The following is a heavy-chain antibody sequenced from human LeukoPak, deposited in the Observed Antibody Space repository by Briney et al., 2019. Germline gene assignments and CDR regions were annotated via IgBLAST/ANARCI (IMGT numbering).Heavy chain of an antibody. Sequence: SQTLSLTCAISGDSVSSNSAAWNWIRQSPSRGLEWLGRTYYRSKWYNDYAVSVKSRITINPDTSKNQFSLQLNSVTPEDTAVYYCARDRDSSGYYNYYYYYYGMDVWGQGTTVTVSS. CDR1: GDSVSSNSAA. D-gene: IGHD3-22*01. CDR2: TYYRSKWYN. CDR3: ARDRDSSGYYNYYYYYYGMDV. V-gene: IGHV6-1*01. J-gene: IGHJ6*02.